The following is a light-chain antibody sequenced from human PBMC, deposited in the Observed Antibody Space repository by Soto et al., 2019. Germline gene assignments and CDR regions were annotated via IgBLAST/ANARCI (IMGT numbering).Light chain of an antibody. Sequence: EIVLTQSPATLSLSPGERATLSCRASQSIDSYLAWYQQKPGQAPRLLIFDASNRATSIPPRFLGSGSGTDFTLTISSLDPEDSAVYYCQQRRTWPLTFGGGTKVEIK. CDR2: DAS. CDR3: QQRRTWPLT. CDR1: QSIDSY. J-gene: IGKJ4*01. V-gene: IGKV3-11*01.